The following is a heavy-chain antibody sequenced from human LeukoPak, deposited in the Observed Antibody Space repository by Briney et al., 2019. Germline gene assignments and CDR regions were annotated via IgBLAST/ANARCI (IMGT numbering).Heavy chain of an antibody. J-gene: IGHJ6*02. V-gene: IGHV1-69*13. CDR1: GDTFSSYA. Sequence: GASVKVSCKASGDTFSSYAISWVRQAPGQGLEWMGGIIPIFGTANYAQKFQGRVTITADESTSTAYMELSSLRSEDTAVYYCARALHRSRVIRYYYGMDVWGQGTTVTVSS. D-gene: IGHD3-10*01. CDR3: ARALHRSRVIRYYYGMDV. CDR2: IIPIFGTA.